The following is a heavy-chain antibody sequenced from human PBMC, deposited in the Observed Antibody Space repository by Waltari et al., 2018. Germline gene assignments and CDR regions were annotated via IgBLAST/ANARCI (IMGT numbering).Heavy chain of an antibody. D-gene: IGHD3-22*01. CDR2: IKSKTDGGTT. CDR3: TTHTGEWLLPDYYYYYYMDV. CDR1: GFTFCNAR. V-gene: IGHV3-15*01. J-gene: IGHJ6*03. Sequence: EVQLVESGGGLVKPGGSLRLSCAAAGFTFCNARMSRVSQDQGKGSGWVGRIKSKTDGGTTDYAAPVKGRFTISRDDSKNTLYLQMNSLKTEDTAVYYCTTHTGEWLLPDYYYYYYMDVWGKGTTVTVSS.